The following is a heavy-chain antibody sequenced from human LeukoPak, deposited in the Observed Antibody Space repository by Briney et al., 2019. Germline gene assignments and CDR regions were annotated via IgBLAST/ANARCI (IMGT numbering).Heavy chain of an antibody. D-gene: IGHD5-24*01. Sequence: SETLSLTCTVSGGSISSHYWRWIRQPPGQGLEWIGYIYYSGSTNYNPSLKSRVTISVDTSKNQFSLKLSSVTAADTAVYYCARGEMATDDYWGQGTLVTVSS. V-gene: IGHV4-59*11. CDR3: ARGEMATDDY. CDR1: GGSISSHY. CDR2: IYYSGST. J-gene: IGHJ4*02.